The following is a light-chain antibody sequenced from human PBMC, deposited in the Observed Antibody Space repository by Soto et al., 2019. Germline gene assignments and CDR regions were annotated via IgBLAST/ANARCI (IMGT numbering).Light chain of an antibody. CDR3: QHYGSSPTT. CDR2: GAS. J-gene: IGKJ1*01. Sequence: EIVLTQSPGTLSLSPGEGATLSCRASQSVSSSYLAWYQQKPGQAPRLLIYGASSRATGIPDRFSGSGSGADFTLTISRLEPEDFAVYYCQHYGSSPTTFGQGTKV. CDR1: QSVSSSY. V-gene: IGKV3-20*01.